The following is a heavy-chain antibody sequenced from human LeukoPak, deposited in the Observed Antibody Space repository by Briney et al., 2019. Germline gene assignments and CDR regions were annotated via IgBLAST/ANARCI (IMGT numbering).Heavy chain of an antibody. D-gene: IGHD5-24*01. V-gene: IGHV1-8*01. CDR2: MNPNSGNT. Sequence: ASVKVSCKASGYTFTSYDINWVRQATGQGLEWMGWMNPNSGNTGYAQKFQGRVTMTRNTSISTAYMELSSLRSEDTAVCYCARGPEMGYELGIDYWGQGTLVTVSS. CDR1: GYTFTSYD. CDR3: ARGPEMGYELGIDY. J-gene: IGHJ4*02.